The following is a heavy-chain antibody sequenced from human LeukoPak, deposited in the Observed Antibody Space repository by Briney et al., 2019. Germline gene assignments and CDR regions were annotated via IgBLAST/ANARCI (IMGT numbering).Heavy chain of an antibody. CDR2: IYTSGST. CDR3: ASGDSSGYYDY. Sequence: SETLSLTCAVSGYSISSGCYWSWIRQPAGKGLEWIGRIYTSGSTNYNPSLKSRVTISVDTSKNQFSLKLSSVTAADTAVYYCASGDSSGYYDYWGQGTLVTVSS. V-gene: IGHV4-61*02. D-gene: IGHD3-22*01. J-gene: IGHJ4*02. CDR1: GYSISSGCY.